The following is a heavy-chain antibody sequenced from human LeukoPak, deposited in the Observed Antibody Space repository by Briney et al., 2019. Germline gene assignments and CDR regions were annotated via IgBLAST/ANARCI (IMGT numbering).Heavy chain of an antibody. J-gene: IGHJ4*02. D-gene: IGHD4-23*01. Sequence: GGSLRLSCAASGFTFSSYGMHWVRQAPGKRLEWVAVIWYDGSNKYYADSVKGRFTISRDNSKNTLYLQMNSLRAEDTAVYYCARDLGYGGNAVDYWGQGTLVTVSS. CDR2: IWYDGSNK. CDR3: ARDLGYGGNAVDY. V-gene: IGHV3-33*01. CDR1: GFTFSSYG.